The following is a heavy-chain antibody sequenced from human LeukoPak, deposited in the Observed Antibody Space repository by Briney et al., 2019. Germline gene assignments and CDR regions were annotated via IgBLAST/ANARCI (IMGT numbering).Heavy chain of an antibody. CDR3: ASSPYRNLPLEIFHH. CDR2: ISGNNGNT. D-gene: IGHD4-11*01. CDR1: GYNFTDSG. J-gene: IGHJ1*01. V-gene: IGHV1-18*01. Sequence: ASVKVSCKTSGYNFTDSGISWLRQAPGQGLEWMGWISGNNGNTYYAQSFQGRVTMTTDTPTSTAYMEVRTLRSDDTAFYYCASSPYRNLPLEIFHHWGQGNLVTVSS.